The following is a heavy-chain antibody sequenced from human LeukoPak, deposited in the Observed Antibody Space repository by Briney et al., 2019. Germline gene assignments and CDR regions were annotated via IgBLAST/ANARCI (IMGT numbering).Heavy chain of an antibody. V-gene: IGHV3-74*01. Sequence: GGPLRLSCAASGFTFSSYWMHWVRQAPGEGLVWVSRINSDGSSTSYADSVKGRFTISRDNAKNTLYLQMNSLRAEDTAVYYCARAYQLLYDYWGQGTLVTVSS. CDR3: ARAYQLLYDY. CDR1: GFTFSSYW. J-gene: IGHJ4*02. CDR2: INSDGSST. D-gene: IGHD2-2*02.